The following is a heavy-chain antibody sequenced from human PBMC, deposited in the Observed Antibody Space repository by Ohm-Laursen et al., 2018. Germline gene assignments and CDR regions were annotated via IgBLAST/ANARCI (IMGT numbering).Heavy chain of an antibody. J-gene: IGHJ5*02. Sequence: SLRLSCAASGFTVSNNYMSWVRQAPGKGLEWVSVIYSGGGTNYADSVKGRFTISRDNSQNTLYLQMNSLRAEDTAVYYCAREDGNCTSAVCYRRFDPWGQGTLVTVSS. CDR1: GFTVSNNY. CDR2: IYSGGGT. D-gene: IGHD2-8*01. V-gene: IGHV3-53*01. CDR3: AREDGNCTSAVCYRRFDP.